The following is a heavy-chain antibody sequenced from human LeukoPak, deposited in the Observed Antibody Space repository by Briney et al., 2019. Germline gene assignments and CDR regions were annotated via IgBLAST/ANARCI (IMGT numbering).Heavy chain of an antibody. CDR3: ATGLIRYFDWLRAYYFDY. J-gene: IGHJ4*02. CDR2: FDPEDGET. D-gene: IGHD3-9*01. V-gene: IGHV1-24*01. CDR1: GYTLTELS. Sequence: ASVTVSCKVSGYTLTELSMHWVRQAPGKGLEWMGGFDPEDGETIYAQKFQGRVTMTEDTSTDTAYMELSSLRSEDTAVYYCATGLIRYFDWLRAYYFDYWGQGTLVTVSS.